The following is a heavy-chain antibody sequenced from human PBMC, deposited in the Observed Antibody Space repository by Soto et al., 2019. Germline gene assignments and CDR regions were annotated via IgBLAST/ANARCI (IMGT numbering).Heavy chain of an antibody. Sequence: QVQLVESGGGVVQPGRSLRLSCAASGFTFSSYAMHWVRQAPGKGLEWVAVISYDGSNKYYADSVKGRFTISRDNSKNTLYLQMNSLRAEDTAVYYCARVNEWLLYYGIDVWGQGTTVTVSS. J-gene: IGHJ6*02. V-gene: IGHV3-30-3*01. D-gene: IGHD3-3*01. CDR1: GFTFSSYA. CDR2: ISYDGSNK. CDR3: ARVNEWLLYYGIDV.